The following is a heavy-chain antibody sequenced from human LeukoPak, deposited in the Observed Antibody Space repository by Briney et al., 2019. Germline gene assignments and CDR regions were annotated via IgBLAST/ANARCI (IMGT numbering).Heavy chain of an antibody. CDR1: GGPFSGYH. CDR3: ARDPTTVVTTPYYFDF. CDR2: INDRGHT. D-gene: IGHD4-23*01. V-gene: IGHV4-34*01. Sequence: PSETLSLTCAVHGGPFSGYHWNWIRQFPGKGLEWIGEINDRGHTNYNPSLESRVTISVDTSKKQFSLKLSSVAAADTAVYYCARDPTTVVTTPYYFDFWGQGTLVTVSS. J-gene: IGHJ4*02.